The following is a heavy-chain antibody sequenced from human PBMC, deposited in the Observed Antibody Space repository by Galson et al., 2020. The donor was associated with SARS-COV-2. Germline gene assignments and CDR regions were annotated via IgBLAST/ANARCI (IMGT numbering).Heavy chain of an antibody. J-gene: IGHJ3*02. V-gene: IGHV1-24*01. CDR2: FDPEDGET. Sequence: GESLKISCKVSGYTLTELSMHWVRQAPGKGLEWMGGFDPEDGETIYAQKFQGRVTMTEDTSTDTAYMELSSLRSEDTAVYYCATSPFYYDSSGPPGDAFDIWGQGTMVTVSS. CDR1: GYTLTELS. CDR3: ATSPFYYDSSGPPGDAFDI. D-gene: IGHD3-22*01.